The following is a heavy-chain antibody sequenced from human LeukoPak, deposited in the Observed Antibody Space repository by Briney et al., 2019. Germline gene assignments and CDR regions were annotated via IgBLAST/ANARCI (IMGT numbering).Heavy chain of an antibody. CDR3: AKDSMVRGVIIPI. CDR2: ISGSAVDT. CDR1: GFTFSDYY. D-gene: IGHD3-10*01. J-gene: IGHJ4*02. Sequence: GGSLRLSCAASGFTFSDYYMSWLRQAPGKGLEWVSAISGSAVDTWYADSVKGRFTISRDNSKDTLYLQMNSLRAEDTAVYYCAKDSMVRGVIIPIWGQGTLVTVSS. V-gene: IGHV3-23*01.